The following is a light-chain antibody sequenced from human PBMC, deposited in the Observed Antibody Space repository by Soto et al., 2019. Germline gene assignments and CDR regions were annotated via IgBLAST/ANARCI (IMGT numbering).Light chain of an antibody. V-gene: IGLV2-23*01. CDR1: SSDVGSYNL. CDR2: EGT. Sequence: QSALTEPASVYGSPGQSITISCTGTSSDVGSYNLVSWYQQHPGKAPKLMIHEGTKRPSGVSNRFSGSKSGNKASLTISGLQAVDEADYYCCSYAGSGTVVFGGGTKLTVL. J-gene: IGLJ2*01. CDR3: CSYAGSGTVV.